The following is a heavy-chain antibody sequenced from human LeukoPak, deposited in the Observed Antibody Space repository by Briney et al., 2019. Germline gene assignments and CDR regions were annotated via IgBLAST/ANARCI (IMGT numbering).Heavy chain of an antibody. J-gene: IGHJ5*02. D-gene: IGHD3-22*01. CDR2: ISSSGSTI. CDR3: ARDKAYYYDSSGPNWFDP. V-gene: IGHV3-11*01. Sequence: GGSLRLSCAASGLTFSDYYMSWIRQAPGKGLEWVSYISSSGSTIYYADSVKGRFTISRDNAKNSLYLQMNSLRAEDTAVYYCARDKAYYYDSSGPNWFDPWGQGTLVTVSS. CDR1: GLTFSDYY.